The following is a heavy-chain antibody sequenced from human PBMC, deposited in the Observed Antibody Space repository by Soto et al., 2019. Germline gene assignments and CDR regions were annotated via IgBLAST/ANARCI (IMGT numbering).Heavy chain of an antibody. CDR2: IYPGDSDT. Sequence: PGESLKISCKGSGYSFTSYWIAWVRQMPGKGLEWMGIIYPGDSDTRYSPSFQGQVTISADKSISTAYLQWSSLKASDTAMYYCARRPDYGGNYYYYGMDVWGQGTTVTVSS. CDR1: GYSFTSYW. J-gene: IGHJ6*02. CDR3: ARRPDYGGNYYYYGMDV. D-gene: IGHD4-17*01. V-gene: IGHV5-51*01.